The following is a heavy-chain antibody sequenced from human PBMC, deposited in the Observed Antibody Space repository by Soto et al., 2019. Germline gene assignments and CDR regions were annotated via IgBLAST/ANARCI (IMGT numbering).Heavy chain of an antibody. V-gene: IGHV3-30*18. CDR3: AKDRDPYYYYYLMDV. CDR2: MSYDGSKI. J-gene: IGHJ6*02. CDR1: GFAFDTYG. Sequence: PEGSLRLSCEASGFAFDTYGMHWIRQGAGQGLEWVATMSYDGSKIYYRDSVRGRFSISRDDSKRTLYLQMNSLRAEDTAVYYCAKDRDPYYYYYLMDVWGQGTTVTVSS.